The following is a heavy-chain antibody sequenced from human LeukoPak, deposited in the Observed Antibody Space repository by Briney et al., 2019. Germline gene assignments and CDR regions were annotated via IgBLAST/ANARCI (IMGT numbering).Heavy chain of an antibody. D-gene: IGHD3-10*01. J-gene: IGHJ5*01. Sequence: GGSLRLSCAASGFIVSSNFMSWVRQAPGKGLEWVSTIYSGGSTYYADSVKGRFTISRDNSKNTLYLQMNSLRAEDTAVYYCARGGEDSPLSFERHEFSVDTWGHGTLVTDS. CDR2: IYSGGST. V-gene: IGHV3-53*01. CDR1: GFIVSSNF. CDR3: ARGGEDSPLSFERHEFSVDT.